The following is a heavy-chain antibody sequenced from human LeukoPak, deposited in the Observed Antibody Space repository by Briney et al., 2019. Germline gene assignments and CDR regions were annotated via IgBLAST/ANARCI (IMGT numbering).Heavy chain of an antibody. D-gene: IGHD3-10*01. Sequence: GGSLRLSCAASGFTFTSYWMTWVRQAPGKGLEWVANIKQDGSEKYYVDSLKGRFTISRDNAKNSLYLQMNSLRAEDTAVYYCAREDNYYGSGTPFDYWGQGTLVTVSS. J-gene: IGHJ4*02. V-gene: IGHV3-7*01. CDR3: AREDNYYGSGTPFDY. CDR2: IKQDGSEK. CDR1: GFTFTSYW.